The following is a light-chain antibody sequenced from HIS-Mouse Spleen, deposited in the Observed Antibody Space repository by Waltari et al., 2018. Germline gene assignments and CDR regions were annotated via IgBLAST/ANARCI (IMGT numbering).Light chain of an antibody. CDR3: QQYNSYSWT. V-gene: IGKV1-5*03. CDR2: KAS. Sequence: DIQMTQSPSTLSASVGDRVTITCRASQSISTWLAWYQQKPGKAPKLLIYKASSLESGVPSRFSGCGSGTEFTLTISSLQPDDFATYYCQQYNSYSWTFGQGTKVEIK. CDR1: QSISTW. J-gene: IGKJ1*01.